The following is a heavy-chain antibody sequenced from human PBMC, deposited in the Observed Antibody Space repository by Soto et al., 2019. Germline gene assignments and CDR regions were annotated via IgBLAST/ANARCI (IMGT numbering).Heavy chain of an antibody. Sequence: QVQLVESGGGVVQPGRSLRLSCAASGSTFSSYGMHWVRQAPGKGLEWVTVISYDGKVAYYADSVKGRFTISRDNSKNTLYLQTNSLRTEDTAMYYCAKERPITNWYFDYWGQGTLVTVSS. CDR3: AKERPITNWYFDY. V-gene: IGHV3-30*18. D-gene: IGHD1-1*01. CDR2: ISYDGKVA. J-gene: IGHJ4*02. CDR1: GSTFSSYG.